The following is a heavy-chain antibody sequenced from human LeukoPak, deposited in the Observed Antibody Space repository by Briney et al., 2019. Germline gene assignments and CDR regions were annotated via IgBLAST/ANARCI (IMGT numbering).Heavy chain of an antibody. CDR3: TGNYYGSGSYADFDY. D-gene: IGHD3-10*01. J-gene: IGHJ3*01. CDR2: IRSTANGYAT. V-gene: IGHV3-73*01. Sequence: GGSLRLSCAASGFTFSGSALHWVRQASGKGLEWVGRIRSTANGYATAYAASVKGRFTISRDDSKNTAYLQMDSLKTEDTAVYYCTGNYYGSGSYADFDYWGQGTMVTVSS. CDR1: GFTFSGSA.